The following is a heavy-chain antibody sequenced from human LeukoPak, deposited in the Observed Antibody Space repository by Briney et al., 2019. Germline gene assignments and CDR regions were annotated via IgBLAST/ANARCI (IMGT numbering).Heavy chain of an antibody. Sequence: PGGSLRLSCAASGFTVSTNYMSWVRQAPGKGLEWVSLISSGGETYYADSVKGRFSISRDNSKNTLHLQMNSLRAEDTAVYYCARANFLTGYDFDYWGQGTLVTVSS. D-gene: IGHD3-9*01. CDR1: GFTVSTNY. CDR3: ARANFLTGYDFDY. V-gene: IGHV3-53*01. J-gene: IGHJ4*02. CDR2: ISSGGET.